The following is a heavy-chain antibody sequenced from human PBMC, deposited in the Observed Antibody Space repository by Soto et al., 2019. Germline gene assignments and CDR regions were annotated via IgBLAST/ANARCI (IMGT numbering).Heavy chain of an antibody. CDR3: ARRYGSGLDY. D-gene: IGHD3-10*01. J-gene: IGHJ4*02. V-gene: IGHV4-59*08. CDR2: IYYSGST. Sequence: QVQLQEPGPGLVKPSETLSLTCTVSGGSISSYYWSWIRQPPGKGLEWIGYIYYSGSTNYNPSLKSRVTISVDTSKNQFSLKLSSVTAADTAVYYCARRYGSGLDYWGQGTLVTVSS. CDR1: GGSISSYY.